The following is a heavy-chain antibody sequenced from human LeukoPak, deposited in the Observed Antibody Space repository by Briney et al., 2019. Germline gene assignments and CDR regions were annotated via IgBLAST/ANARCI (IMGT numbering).Heavy chain of an antibody. CDR1: GFTVSSNY. V-gene: IGHV3-66*01. D-gene: IGHD2-2*01. J-gene: IGHJ4*02. CDR2: IYSGGST. CDR3: ARVIVVVVPAASYYFDY. Sequence: GGSLRLSCAASGFTVSSNYMSWVRQAPGKGLEWVSVIYSGGSTYYADSVKGRFTISRDNSKNTLYLQMNSLRAEDTAVYYCARVIVVVVPAASYYFDYWGQGTPVTVSS.